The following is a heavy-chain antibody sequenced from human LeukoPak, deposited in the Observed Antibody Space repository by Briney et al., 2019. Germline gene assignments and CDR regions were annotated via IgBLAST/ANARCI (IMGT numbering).Heavy chain of an antibody. CDR2: IIPILGIA. CDR3: ARVYYYDSSGYYYFDY. D-gene: IGHD3-22*01. CDR1: GGTFSSYA. J-gene: IGHJ4*02. Sequence: SVKVSCKASGGTFSSYAISWVRQAPGQGLEWMGRIIPILGIANYAQKFQGRVTITADKSTSTAYMELSSLRPEDTAVYYCARVYYYDSSGYYYFDYWGQGTLVTVSS. V-gene: IGHV1-69*04.